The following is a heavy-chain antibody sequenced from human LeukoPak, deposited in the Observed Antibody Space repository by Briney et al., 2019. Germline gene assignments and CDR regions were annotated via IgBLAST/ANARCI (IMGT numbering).Heavy chain of an antibody. CDR1: GGSISSYY. CDR2: IYYSGST. V-gene: IGHV4-59*01. Sequence: SETLSLTCTVSGGSISSYYWSWIRQPPGKRLEWIGYIYYSGSTNYNPSLKSRVTISVDTSKNQFSLKLSSVTAADTAVYYCAREEALYGMDVWGQGTTVTVSS. CDR3: AREEALYGMDV. J-gene: IGHJ6*02.